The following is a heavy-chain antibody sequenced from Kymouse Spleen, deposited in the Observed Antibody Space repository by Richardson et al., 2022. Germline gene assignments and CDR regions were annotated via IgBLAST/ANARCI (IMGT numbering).Heavy chain of an antibody. D-gene: IGHD3-9*01. CDR1: GGSFSGYY. V-gene: IGHV4-34*01. CDR3: ARDILTGYSYYYYGMDV. J-gene: IGHJ6*02. Sequence: QVQLQQWGAGLLKPSETLSLTCAVYGGSFSGYYWSWIRQPPGKGLEWIGEINHSGSTNYNPSLKSRVTISVDTSKNQFSLKLSSVTAADTAVYYCARDILTGYSYYYYGMDVWGQGTTVTVSS. CDR2: INHSGST.